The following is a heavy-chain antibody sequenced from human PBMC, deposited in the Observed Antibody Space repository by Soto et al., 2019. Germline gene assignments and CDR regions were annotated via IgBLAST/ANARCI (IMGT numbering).Heavy chain of an antibody. CDR2: ISSSSSTI. Sequence: GGSLRLSCAASGFTFSSYSMNWVRQAPGKGLEWVSYISSSSSTIYYADSVKGRFTISRDNAKNSLYLQMNSLRDEDTAVYYCARDHRGYSGYDPGDYWGRGTLVTVSS. D-gene: IGHD5-12*01. CDR3: ARDHRGYSGYDPGDY. CDR1: GFTFSSYS. V-gene: IGHV3-48*02. J-gene: IGHJ4*02.